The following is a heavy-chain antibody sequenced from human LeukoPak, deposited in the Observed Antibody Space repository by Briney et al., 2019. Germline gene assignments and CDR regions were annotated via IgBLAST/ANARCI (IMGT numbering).Heavy chain of an antibody. Sequence: SETLSLTCAVYGGSFSGYYWSWIRQPPGKGLEWIGEINHSGSTNYNPSLKSRVTISVDTSKNQFSLKLSSVTAADTAVYYCARGQSPPYCSSTSCYSSDYGMDVWGQGTTVTVSS. V-gene: IGHV4-34*01. J-gene: IGHJ6*02. D-gene: IGHD2-2*01. CDR1: GGSFSGYY. CDR2: INHSGST. CDR3: ARGQSPPYCSSTSCYSSDYGMDV.